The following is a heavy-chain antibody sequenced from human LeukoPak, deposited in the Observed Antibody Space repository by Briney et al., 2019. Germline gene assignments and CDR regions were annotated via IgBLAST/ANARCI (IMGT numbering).Heavy chain of an antibody. CDR3: AKDPIFSGSYGVFDY. J-gene: IGHJ4*02. CDR1: GFTFSSYG. Sequence: GGSLRLSCAASGFTFSSYGMHWARQAPGKGREWVAVIWYDGSNKYYADSVKGRFTISRDNSKNTPYLQMNSLRAGDTAVYYCAKDPIFSGSYGVFDYWGLGTLVTVSS. D-gene: IGHD1-26*01. V-gene: IGHV3-33*06. CDR2: IWYDGSNK.